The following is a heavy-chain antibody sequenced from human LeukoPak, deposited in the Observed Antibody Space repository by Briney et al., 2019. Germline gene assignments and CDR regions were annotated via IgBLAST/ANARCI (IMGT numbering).Heavy chain of an antibody. CDR1: GGSISSSSYY. J-gene: IGHJ4*02. Sequence: PSETLSLTCTVSGGSISSSSYYWGWIRQPPGKGLEWIGSIYYSGSTYYNPSLKSRVTISVDTSKDQFSLKLSSVTAADTAVYYCARGRGYYYDSSGPPRYWGQGTLVTVSS. V-gene: IGHV4-39*07. CDR2: IYYSGST. D-gene: IGHD3-22*01. CDR3: ARGRGYYYDSSGPPRY.